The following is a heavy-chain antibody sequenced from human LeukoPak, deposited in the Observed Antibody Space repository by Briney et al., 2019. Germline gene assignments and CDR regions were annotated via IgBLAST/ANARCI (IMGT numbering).Heavy chain of an antibody. V-gene: IGHV1-2*02. CDR1: GYTFTGYY. Sequence: ASVKVSCKASGYTFTGYYMHWVRQAPGQGLEWMGWINPNSGGTNYAQKFQGRVTMTRDTSISTAYMELSRLRSDDTAVYYCARDCSCTSFPGWFDPWGQGTLVTVSS. D-gene: IGHD2-2*01. CDR2: INPNSGGT. CDR3: ARDCSCTSFPGWFDP. J-gene: IGHJ5*02.